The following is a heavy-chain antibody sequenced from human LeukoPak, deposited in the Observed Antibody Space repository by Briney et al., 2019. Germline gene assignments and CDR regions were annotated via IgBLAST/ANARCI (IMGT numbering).Heavy chain of an antibody. CDR3: ARGAEYYAIWRGYAGYSDY. D-gene: IGHD3-3*01. CDR2: IYHRGST. J-gene: IGHJ4*02. Sequence: PSETLSLTCTVSGYSISSGYYWGWIRQPPGKGLEWVGSIYHRGSTYYNPSLTSRVTISLDRSKKKFSLKLTSVTAADTAVYFCARGAEYYAIWRGYAGYSDYWGQGTLVTISS. CDR1: GYSISSGYY. V-gene: IGHV4-38-2*02.